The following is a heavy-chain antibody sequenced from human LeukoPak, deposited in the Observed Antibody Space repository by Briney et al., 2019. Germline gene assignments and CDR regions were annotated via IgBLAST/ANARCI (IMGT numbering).Heavy chain of an antibody. J-gene: IGHJ4*02. D-gene: IGHD2-15*01. CDR3: ARGPYCSGGSCYEAAEYYFDY. Sequence: GASVKVSCKASGGTFSSYAISWVRQAPGQGLEWMGGIIPIFGTANYAQKFQGRVTITADKSTSTAYMELSSLRSEDTAVYYCARGPYCSGGSCYEAAEYYFDYWGQGTLVTVSS. CDR1: GGTFSSYA. CDR2: IIPIFGTA. V-gene: IGHV1-69*06.